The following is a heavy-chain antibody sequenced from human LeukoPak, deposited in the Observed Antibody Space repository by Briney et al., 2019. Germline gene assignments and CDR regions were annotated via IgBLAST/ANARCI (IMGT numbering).Heavy chain of an antibody. CDR3: ARTQEYSSSSAGIDY. V-gene: IGHV4-34*01. D-gene: IGHD6-6*01. CDR1: GGSFSGYF. J-gene: IGHJ4*02. Sequence: SETLSLTCAVYGGSFSGYFWSWIRQPPGKGLEWIGEINHSGSTNYNPSLKSRVTISVDTSKNQFSLKLSSVTAADTAVYYCARTQEYSSSSAGIDYWGQGTLVTVSS. CDR2: INHSGST.